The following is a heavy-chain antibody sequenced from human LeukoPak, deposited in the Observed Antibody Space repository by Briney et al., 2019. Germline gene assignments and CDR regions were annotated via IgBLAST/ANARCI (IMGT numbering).Heavy chain of an antibody. CDR1: GFPLRSYA. Sequence: PGGSLRLSCAASGFPLRSYAMSWVRQAPGKGLEWVASISGSGSDDIYYADSVKGRFTISRDNSKNTLYLQMNSLRAEDTAVYYCARDADTAMVPTFSDYWGQGTLVTVSS. J-gene: IGHJ4*02. D-gene: IGHD5-18*01. CDR3: ARDADTAMVPTFSDY. CDR2: ISGSGSDDI. V-gene: IGHV3-23*01.